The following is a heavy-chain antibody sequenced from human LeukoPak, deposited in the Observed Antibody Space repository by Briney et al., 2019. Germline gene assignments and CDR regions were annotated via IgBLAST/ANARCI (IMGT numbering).Heavy chain of an antibody. D-gene: IGHD5-18*01. CDR2: ISYDGSYK. CDR3: AKSDTAMATGYFDY. J-gene: IGHJ4*02. V-gene: IGHV3-30*18. Sequence: GGSLRLSCAASGFTFSSSGMHWVRQAPGKGLEWVAVISYDGSYKYYADSVKGRFTISRDNSKNTLYLQMNSLRAEDTAVYYCAKSDTAMATGYFDYWGQGTLVTVSS. CDR1: GFTFSSSG.